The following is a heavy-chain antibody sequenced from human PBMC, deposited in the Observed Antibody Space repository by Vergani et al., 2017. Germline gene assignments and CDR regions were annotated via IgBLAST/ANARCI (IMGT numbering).Heavy chain of an antibody. J-gene: IGHJ4*02. CDR3: ARDRPGQPPFYDYIWWSYRSEGY. V-gene: IGHV3-21*06. D-gene: IGHD3-16*02. CDR2: ISSSSIYI. Sequence: EVQLVESGGGLVKPGGSLRLSCAASGFTFSSYTMNWVRQAPGKGLEWVSSISSSSIYIYYADSVKGRFTISRNNAKNSMYVQMNSLRAEDTAVYYCARDRPGQPPFYDYIWWSYRSEGYWGQGTLVTVSS. CDR1: GFTFSSYT.